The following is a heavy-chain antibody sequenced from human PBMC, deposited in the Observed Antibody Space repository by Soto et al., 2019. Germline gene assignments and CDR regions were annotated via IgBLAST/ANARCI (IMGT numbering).Heavy chain of an antibody. Sequence: QVQLVQSGAEVKEPGSSVNVSCKTSGGTFGNTAVTWVRQAPGQGLEWIGGIVPMFGTANYAQKFRGRVTITADESTSTAYMELSSLRSDDTAVYYCARDGDPGYSFWSGPLGGGRFDPWGQGTPVTVSS. CDR2: IVPMFGTA. D-gene: IGHD3-3*01. J-gene: IGHJ5*02. CDR1: GGTFGNTA. V-gene: IGHV1-69*12. CDR3: ARDGDPGYSFWSGPLGGGRFDP.